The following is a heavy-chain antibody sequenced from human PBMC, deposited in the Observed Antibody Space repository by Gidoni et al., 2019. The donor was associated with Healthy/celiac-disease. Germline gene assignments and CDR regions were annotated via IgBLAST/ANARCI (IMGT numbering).Heavy chain of an antibody. V-gene: IGHV3-33*01. D-gene: IGHD1-20*01. J-gene: IGHJ6*03. CDR2: IWYDGSNK. Sequence: QVQLVQSGGGVVQHGRSLRLSCAAYGFTFSSYGLPWVRQAPGEGLEWVAVIWYDGSNKYYADSVKGRFTISRDNSKNTLYLQMNSLRAEDTAVYYCARDPGGRNNWNYYYYYYMDVWGKGTTVTVSS. CDR3: ARDPGGRNNWNYYYYYYMDV. CDR1: GFTFSSYG.